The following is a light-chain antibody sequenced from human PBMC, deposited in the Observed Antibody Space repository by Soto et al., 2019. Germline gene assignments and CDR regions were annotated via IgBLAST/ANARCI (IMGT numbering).Light chain of an antibody. CDR1: TSDDSSYDY. CDR2: EVS. V-gene: IGLV2-14*01. CDR3: SSYTSSSTYV. Sequence: QSALTHPASVSGTPGQSITISCTGTTSDDSSYDYVPWYQQHPGKAPKLFIYEVSNRPSGVSNRFSASKSGNTASLTISGLQADDEADYYCSSYTSSSTYVFGTGTKVTVL. J-gene: IGLJ1*01.